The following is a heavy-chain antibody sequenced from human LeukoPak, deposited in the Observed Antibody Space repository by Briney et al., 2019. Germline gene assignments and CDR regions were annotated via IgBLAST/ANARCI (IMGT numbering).Heavy chain of an antibody. J-gene: IGHJ4*02. V-gene: IGHV3-64D*08. CDR1: GFTFSNFF. CDR2: ISADGGST. Sequence: GGSLRLSCSASGFTFSNFFMHWVRQAPGKGLEYVSSISADGGSTFYADSVKGRFTVSRDNSMNTLYLQMSSLRVEDAAVYYCVKDLIGTYAFDYWGQGTLITVSS. CDR3: VKDLIGTYAFDY. D-gene: IGHD1-26*01.